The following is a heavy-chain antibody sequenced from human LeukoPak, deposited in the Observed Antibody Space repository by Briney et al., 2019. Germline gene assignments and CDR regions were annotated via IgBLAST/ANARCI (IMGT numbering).Heavy chain of an antibody. CDR2: IYTSGST. CDR3: ARVDNWNDFDY. V-gene: IGHV4-61*02. CDR1: GGSISSSSYY. D-gene: IGHD1-20*01. Sequence: SETLSLTCTVSGGSISSSSYYWGWIRQPAGKGLEWIGRIYTSGSTNYNPSLKSRVTISVDTSKNQFSLKLSSVTAADTAVYYCARVDNWNDFDYWGQGTLVTVSS. J-gene: IGHJ4*02.